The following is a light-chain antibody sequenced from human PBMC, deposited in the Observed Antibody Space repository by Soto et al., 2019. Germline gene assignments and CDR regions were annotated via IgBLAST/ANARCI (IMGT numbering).Light chain of an antibody. CDR2: GAS. V-gene: IGKV3-20*01. Sequence: DSGLTQTQNTLYLSPGERATLSCSASQSVSNNYLAWYQQKPGQAPRLLIYGASNRATGIPDRFSGSGSGTDFTLTISRLEPEDFAVYYCQQYVRSGPFAEGSKVDIK. CDR3: QQYVRSGP. CDR1: QSVSNNY. J-gene: IGKJ4*02.